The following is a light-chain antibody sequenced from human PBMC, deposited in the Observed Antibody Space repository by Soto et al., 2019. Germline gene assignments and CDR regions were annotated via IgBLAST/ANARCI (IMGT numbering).Light chain of an antibody. V-gene: IGLV1-40*01. CDR1: SSNIGAGYD. J-gene: IGLJ3*02. CDR3: QSYDTSLIAKV. CDR2: GNS. Sequence: QAVLTQPPSVSGAPGQRVTISCSGSSSNIGAGYDVQWYQQHPGKAPKLLISGNSNRPSGVPDRFSGSESGTSASLAITGLQAEHEANYHCQSYDTSLIAKVFAGGTKVTVL.